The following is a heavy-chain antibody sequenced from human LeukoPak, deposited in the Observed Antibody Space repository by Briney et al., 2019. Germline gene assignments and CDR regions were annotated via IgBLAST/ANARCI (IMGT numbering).Heavy chain of an antibody. J-gene: IGHJ5*02. CDR2: IIPILGIA. V-gene: IGHV1-69*04. D-gene: IGHD6-6*01. Sequence: GSSVKVSCKASGGTFSSYAISWVRQAPGQGLEWMGRIIPILGIANYAQKFQGRVTITADKSTSTAYMELSSLRSEDTAVYYCARMDRGSSSPNLWGQGTLVTVSS. CDR3: ARMDRGSSSPNL. CDR1: GGTFSSYA.